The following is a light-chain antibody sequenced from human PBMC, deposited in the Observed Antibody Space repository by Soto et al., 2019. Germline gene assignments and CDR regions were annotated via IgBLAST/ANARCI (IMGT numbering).Light chain of an antibody. J-gene: IGLJ1*01. CDR2: GNT. Sequence: QSVLTQPPSVSGAPGQRVTISCTGSSSNIGAGYDVHWYLQLPGAAPKLLIYGNTNRPSGVPDRFSGSKSGTSASLAITGLRAEDEADYYCQSYASSPSGNFVFGTGTKVTV. CDR1: SSNIGAGYD. V-gene: IGLV1-40*01. CDR3: QSYASSPSGNFV.